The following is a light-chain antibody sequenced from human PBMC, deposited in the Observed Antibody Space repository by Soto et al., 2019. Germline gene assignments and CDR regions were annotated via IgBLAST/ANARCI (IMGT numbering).Light chain of an antibody. CDR2: GAS. V-gene: IGKV3-15*01. Sequence: EIVMTQSPATLSVSPGERATLSFRASQSVSSNLAWYQQKPGQAPRLLIYGASTRATGIPARFSGSGSGTEFTLTISSLQSEDFAVYYCQQYHKWPITFGQGTRLEI. CDR3: QQYHKWPIT. CDR1: QSVSSN. J-gene: IGKJ5*01.